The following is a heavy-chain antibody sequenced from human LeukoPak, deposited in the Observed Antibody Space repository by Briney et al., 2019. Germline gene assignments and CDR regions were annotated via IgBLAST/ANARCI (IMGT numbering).Heavy chain of an antibody. J-gene: IGHJ4*02. CDR1: GGSFSGYY. Sequence: SETLSLTCAVYGGSFSGYYWSWIRQPPGKGLEWFGEIKHSGSTNYNPSLKSRATISVDTSKNQFSLKLSSVTPADTAVYYCARGKGDDFWSGYYSFYFDYWGQGILVTVSS. CDR2: IKHSGST. V-gene: IGHV4-34*01. CDR3: ARGKGDDFWSGYYSFYFDY. D-gene: IGHD3-3*01.